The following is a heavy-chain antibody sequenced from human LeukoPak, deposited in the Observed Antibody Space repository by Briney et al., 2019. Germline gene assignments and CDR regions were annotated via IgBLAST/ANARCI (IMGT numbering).Heavy chain of an antibody. CDR2: INPNSGGT. V-gene: IGHV1-2*02. CDR1: GYTFTGYY. Sequence: VASVKVSFKASGYTFTGYYMHWVRQAPGQGLEWMGWINPNSGGTNYAQKFQGRVTMTRDTSISTAYMELSRLRSDDTAVYYCARDDPPRGYSYGYLEGRHYYYYGMDVWGQGTTVTVSS. J-gene: IGHJ6*02. D-gene: IGHD5-18*01. CDR3: ARDDPPRGYSYGYLEGRHYYYYGMDV.